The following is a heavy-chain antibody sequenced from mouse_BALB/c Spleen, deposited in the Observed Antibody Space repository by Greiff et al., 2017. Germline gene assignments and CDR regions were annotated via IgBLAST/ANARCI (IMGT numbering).Heavy chain of an antibody. CDR2: INPSTGYT. CDR3: AHRYDYAMDY. J-gene: IGHJ4*01. CDR1: GYTFTSYW. Sequence: VQLKESGAELAKPGASVKMSCKASGYTFTSYWMHWVKQRPGQGLEWIGYINPSTGYTEYNQKFKDKATLTADKSSSTAYMQLSSLTSEDSAVYYCAHRYDYAMDYWGQGTSVTVSS. D-gene: IGHD2-14*01. V-gene: IGHV1-7*01.